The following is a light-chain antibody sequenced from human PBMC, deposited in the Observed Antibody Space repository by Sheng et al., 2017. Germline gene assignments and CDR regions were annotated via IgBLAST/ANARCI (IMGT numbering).Light chain of an antibody. CDR3: MQDLETPWT. CDR2: LGS. V-gene: IGKV2-28*01. Sequence: EIVMTQSPVSLPVTPGEPASISCRSSQSVVRSSGYNSLHWYLQKPGQSPQLLIDLGSNRASGVPDRFSGSGSGTDFTLKISRVEAEDVGLYYCMQDLETPWTFGQGTKVEIK. CDR1: QSVVRSSGYNS. J-gene: IGKJ1*01.